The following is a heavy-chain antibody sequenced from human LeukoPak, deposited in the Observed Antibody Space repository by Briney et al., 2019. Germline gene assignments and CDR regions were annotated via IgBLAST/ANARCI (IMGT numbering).Heavy chain of an antibody. V-gene: IGHV4-30-4*01. Sequence: SETLSLPCTVSGGSISSGDYYWSWIRQPPGKGLEWIAYMYYSGSTYYNPSLKSRVTMSADTSKNQLSLKPSSVTAADTAVYYCARPYYYDSRIDPWGQGILVTVSS. D-gene: IGHD3-22*01. CDR3: ARPYYYDSRIDP. CDR2: MYYSGST. J-gene: IGHJ5*02. CDR1: GGSISSGDYY.